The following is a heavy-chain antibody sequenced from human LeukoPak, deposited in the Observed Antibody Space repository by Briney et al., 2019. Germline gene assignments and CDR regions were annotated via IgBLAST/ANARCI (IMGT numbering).Heavy chain of an antibody. CDR3: ARGRFGEWDNWFDP. V-gene: IGHV1-2*02. CDR1: GYTFTGYY. Sequence: GASVKVSCKASGYTFTGYYIHWVRQAPGQGLEWMAWINPNSGATNYAQKFQGRVSMTRDTSISTAYMALSRLTSDDTAVYFCARGRFGEWDNWFDPWGLGTLVTVSS. CDR2: INPNSGAT. D-gene: IGHD3-10*01. J-gene: IGHJ5*02.